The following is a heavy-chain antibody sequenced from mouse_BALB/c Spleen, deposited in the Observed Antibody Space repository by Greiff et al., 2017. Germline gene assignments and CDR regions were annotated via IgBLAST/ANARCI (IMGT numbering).Heavy chain of an antibody. D-gene: IGHD3-1*01. CDR1: GYSITSGYY. Sequence: EVQVVESGPGLVKPSQSLSLTCSVTGYSITSGYYWNWIRQFPGNKLEWMGYISYDGSNNYNPSLKNRISITRDTSKNQFFLKLNSVTTEDTATYYCARAGGLHAMYYWGQGTSVTVSS. J-gene: IGHJ4*01. V-gene: IGHV3-6*02. CDR3: ARAGGLHAMYY. CDR2: ISYDGSN.